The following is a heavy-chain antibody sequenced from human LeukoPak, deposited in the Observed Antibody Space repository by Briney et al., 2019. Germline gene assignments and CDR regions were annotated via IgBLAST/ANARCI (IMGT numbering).Heavy chain of an antibody. V-gene: IGHV4-59*01. J-gene: IGHJ4*02. CDR1: GGSISSYY. CDR3: ARYCTGGSCYGSKFDW. Sequence: SETLSLTCSVSGGSISSYYWSWIRQPPGEGLEWIGHIYYTGSTTYNPSLESRVTISLNTSKNQFSLRLSSVTAADTAVYYCARYCTGGSCYGSKFDWWGRGTLVTVSS. CDR2: IYYTGST. D-gene: IGHD2-15*01.